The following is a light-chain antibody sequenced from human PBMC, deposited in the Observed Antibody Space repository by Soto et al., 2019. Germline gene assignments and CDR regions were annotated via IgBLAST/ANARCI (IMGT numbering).Light chain of an antibody. J-gene: IGKJ2*01. Sequence: DIQMTQSPSLLSASVRDRVTITCRAGQSISTWLAWYQQKPGKAPKLLIYDASILESGVPSRFSGSGSGTEFTLTISGLQPDDFATYYCQQYNTDRYTFGQGTKVDIK. CDR3: QQYNTDRYT. V-gene: IGKV1-5*01. CDR1: QSISTW. CDR2: DAS.